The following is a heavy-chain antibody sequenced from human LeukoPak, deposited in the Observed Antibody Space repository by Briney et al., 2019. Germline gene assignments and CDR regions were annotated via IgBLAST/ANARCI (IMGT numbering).Heavy chain of an antibody. Sequence: ASVTVSFKASGGTYISHAISWVRQAPGRGLEWMGGIIPILGTANYAQKFQGRVTITTDDSSSTAYMELGSLRSDDTAVYYCARGPKRSSSSRRALYHYMDVWGKGTTVTVSS. J-gene: IGHJ6*03. V-gene: IGHV1-69*05. CDR3: ARGPKRSSSSRRALYHYMDV. CDR2: IIPILGTA. D-gene: IGHD6-6*01. CDR1: GGTYISHA.